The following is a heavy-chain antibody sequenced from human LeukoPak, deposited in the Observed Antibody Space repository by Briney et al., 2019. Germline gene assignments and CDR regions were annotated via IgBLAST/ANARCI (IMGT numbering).Heavy chain of an antibody. CDR3: ARAVGTFPYYYYYYGMDV. CDR2: INWNGGST. D-gene: IGHD3-16*01. J-gene: IGHJ6*02. V-gene: IGHV3-20*01. Sequence: GGSLRLSCAASGFTFDDYVMSWVRQAPGKGLEWCSGINWNGGSTGYADSVKRQFTITRNNAKNSLFLQMHSLTAEDTALYHCARAVGTFPYYYYYYGMDVWGQGTTVTVSS. CDR1: GFTFDDYV.